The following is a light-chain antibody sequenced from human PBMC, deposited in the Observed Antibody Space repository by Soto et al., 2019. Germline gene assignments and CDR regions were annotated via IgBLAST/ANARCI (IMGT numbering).Light chain of an antibody. CDR1: QSVLYSSNNKNY. J-gene: IGKJ4*01. CDR3: QQYYSTPELT. V-gene: IGKV4-1*01. CDR2: WAS. Sequence: DIVMTQSPDSLAVSLGERATINCKSSQSVLYSSNNKNYLAWYQQKPGQPPKLLNYWASTRESGVPDRFSGSGSGTDFTLTISSLQAEDVAVYYCQQYYSTPELTFGGGTKVEIK.